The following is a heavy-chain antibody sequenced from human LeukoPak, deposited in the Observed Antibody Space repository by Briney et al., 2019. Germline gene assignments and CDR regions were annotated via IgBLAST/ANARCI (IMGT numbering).Heavy chain of an antibody. CDR2: ISSSSSYI. D-gene: IGHD6-13*01. J-gene: IGHJ6*02. Sequence: PGGSLRLSCAASGFTFSTYAMNWVRQAPGKGLEWVSSISSSSSYIYYADSVKGRFTISRDNAKNSLYLQMNSLRAEDTAVYYCARDQNGSWSHYYYYYGMDVWGQGTTVTVSS. CDR1: GFTFSTYA. V-gene: IGHV3-21*01. CDR3: ARDQNGSWSHYYYYYGMDV.